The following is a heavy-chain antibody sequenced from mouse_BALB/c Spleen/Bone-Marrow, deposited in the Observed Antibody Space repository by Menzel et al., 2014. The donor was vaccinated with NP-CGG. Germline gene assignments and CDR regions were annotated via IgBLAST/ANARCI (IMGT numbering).Heavy chain of an antibody. J-gene: IGHJ2*01. CDR2: IYPGNVNT. CDR3: ARRRGITTERDYFDY. V-gene: IGHV1S56*01. Sequence: VQLVESGPELVKPGASVRISCKASGYTFTSYYIHWVKQRPGQGLEWIGWIYPGNVNTKYNEKFKGKATLTADKSSSTAYMQLSSLTSEDSAVYFCARRRGITTERDYFDYCGQGTTLTISS. CDR1: GYTFTSYY. D-gene: IGHD2-4*01.